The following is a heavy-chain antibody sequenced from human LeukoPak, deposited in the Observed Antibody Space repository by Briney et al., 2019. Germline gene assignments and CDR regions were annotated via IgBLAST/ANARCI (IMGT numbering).Heavy chain of an antibody. Sequence: SETLSLTCAVDGGSFSIYYWSWIRQPAGKGLEWIGRIYTSGSTNYNPSLKSRVTMSVATSKNQFSLKLSSVTAADTAVYYCARDLVVVPAATPPTLGAFDIWGQGTMVTVSS. D-gene: IGHD2-2*02. CDR2: IYTSGST. J-gene: IGHJ3*02. CDR1: GGSFSIYY. CDR3: ARDLVVVPAATPPTLGAFDI. V-gene: IGHV4-4*07.